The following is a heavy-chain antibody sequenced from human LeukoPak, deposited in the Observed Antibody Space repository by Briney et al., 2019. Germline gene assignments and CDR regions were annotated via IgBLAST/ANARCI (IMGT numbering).Heavy chain of an antibody. J-gene: IGHJ4*02. D-gene: IGHD3-22*01. Sequence: SETLSLTCAVYGGSFSGYYWSWIRQPPGKGLEWIGEINHSGSTNYNPSLESRVTISVDTSKNQFSLKLSSVTAADTAVYYCANLLPRDYWGQGTLVTVSS. V-gene: IGHV4-34*01. CDR3: ANLLPRDY. CDR1: GGSFSGYY. CDR2: INHSGST.